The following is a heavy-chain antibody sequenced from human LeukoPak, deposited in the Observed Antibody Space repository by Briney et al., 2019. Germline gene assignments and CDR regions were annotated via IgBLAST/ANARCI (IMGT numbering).Heavy chain of an antibody. CDR3: ARAGCSSTSCYGAFDY. V-gene: IGHV4-4*02. Sequence: SGTLSLTCAVSGDSISSSNWWSWVRQPPGKGLEWIGEIYHSGSTNYNPSLKSRVTISVDKSKNQFSLKLSSVTAADTAVYYCARAGCSSTSCYGAFDYWGQGTLVTVSS. CDR2: IYHSGST. J-gene: IGHJ4*02. D-gene: IGHD2-2*01. CDR1: GDSISSSNW.